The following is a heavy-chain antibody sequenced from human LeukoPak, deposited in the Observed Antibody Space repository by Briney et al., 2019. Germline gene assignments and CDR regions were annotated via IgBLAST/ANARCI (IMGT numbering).Heavy chain of an antibody. V-gene: IGHV3-48*03. CDR1: GFSFRSFE. D-gene: IGHD1-26*01. J-gene: IGHJ6*02. Sequence: GGSLRLSCVASGFSFRSFEMNWVRQAPGKGLECISYISSSGGTIYHADSVKGRFTISRDNANNSLYLQVTSLRAEDTAIYYCARSTELSDPYFYYGMDVWGQGTTVTVSS. CDR2: ISSSGGTI. CDR3: ARSTELSDPYFYYGMDV.